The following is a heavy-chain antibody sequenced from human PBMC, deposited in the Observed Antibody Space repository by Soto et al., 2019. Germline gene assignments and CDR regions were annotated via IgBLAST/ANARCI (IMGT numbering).Heavy chain of an antibody. CDR2: IIPIFGTP. J-gene: IGHJ4*02. V-gene: IGHV1-69*01. D-gene: IGHD3-22*01. Sequence: QVQLVQSVAEVKKPGSSVKVSCKASGDSFSSYAISWVRQAPGHGLEWMGRIIPIFGTPNYAQRVGGRVPITADESKSTANMELSSLRSDDTAVYYCATGGNYDETSALAYWGQGTLVTVAS. CDR1: GDSFSSYA. CDR3: ATGGNYDETSALAY.